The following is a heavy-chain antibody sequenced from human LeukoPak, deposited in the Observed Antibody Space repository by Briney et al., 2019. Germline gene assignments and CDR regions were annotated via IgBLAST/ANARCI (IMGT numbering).Heavy chain of an antibody. Sequence: SQTLSLTCAISGDSVSSNSATWNWIRQSPSRGLEWLGRTYYRSKWYNDYAVSVKGRITINPDTSKNQVSLQLNSMTPEDTAVYYCARGEGAWNDVFDYWGQGALVTVSS. V-gene: IGHV6-1*01. CDR1: GDSVSSNSAT. CDR2: TYYRSKWYN. J-gene: IGHJ4*02. D-gene: IGHD1-1*01. CDR3: ARGEGAWNDVFDY.